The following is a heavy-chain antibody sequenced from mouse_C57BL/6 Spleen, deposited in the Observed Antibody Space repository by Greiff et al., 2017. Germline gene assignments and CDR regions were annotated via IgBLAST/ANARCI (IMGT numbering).Heavy chain of an antibody. V-gene: IGHV10-1*01. J-gene: IGHJ4*01. CDR2: IRSKSNNYAT. Sequence: EVQLVESGGGLVQPKGSLKLSCAASGFSFNTYAMNWVRQAPGKGLEWVARIRSKSNNYATYYADSVKVRFTISRDDSESMLYLQMNNLKTEDTAMYYCVRHAYGSYFMDYWGQGTSVTVSS. CDR1: GFSFNTYA. CDR3: VRHAYGSYFMDY. D-gene: IGHD1-1*02.